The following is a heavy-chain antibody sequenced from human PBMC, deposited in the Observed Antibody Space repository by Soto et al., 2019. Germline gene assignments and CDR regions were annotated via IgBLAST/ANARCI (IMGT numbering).Heavy chain of an antibody. D-gene: IGHD3-10*02. CDR1: RXTFCNNA. CDR2: ISYDSSEI. Sequence: SQRLVCVGSRXTFCNNAMHWVRQAQGKGLEWVAFISYDSSEIFYADSVKGRFNISRDNTENTLFLQMNRQRADDTAVYYCAIVRVADSSLDHWGQG. J-gene: IGHJ4*01. V-gene: IGHV3-30*01. CDR3: AIVRVADSSLDH.